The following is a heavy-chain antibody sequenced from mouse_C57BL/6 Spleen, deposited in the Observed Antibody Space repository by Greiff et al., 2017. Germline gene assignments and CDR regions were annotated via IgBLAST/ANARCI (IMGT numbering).Heavy chain of an antibody. V-gene: IGHV5-4*03. D-gene: IGHD1-1*01. CDR1: GFTFSSYA. J-gene: IGHJ1*03. CDR3: ARHYYGSSYPYWYFDV. Sequence: DVKLVESGGGLVKPGGSLKLSCAASGFTFSSYAMSWVRQTPEKRLEWVATISDGGSYTYYPDNVKGRFTISRDNAKNNLYLQMSHLKSEDTAMYYCARHYYGSSYPYWYFDVWGTGTTVTVSS. CDR2: ISDGGSYT.